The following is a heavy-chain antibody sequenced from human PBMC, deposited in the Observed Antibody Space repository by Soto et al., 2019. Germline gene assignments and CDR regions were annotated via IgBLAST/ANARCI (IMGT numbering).Heavy chain of an antibody. CDR2: ISGSGANT. CDR3: AKCAGSGWYPDY. J-gene: IGHJ4*02. Sequence: EVQLLESAGGLVQPGGSLSLSCAASGFTFSSYAMRWVRQAPGKGLEWVSAISGSGANTYYADSVKGRFTISRDNSKNTLFLQLNSLRAEDTAVYYCAKCAGSGWYPDYRGQGTLVTVSS. CDR1: GFTFSSYA. D-gene: IGHD6-19*01. V-gene: IGHV3-23*01.